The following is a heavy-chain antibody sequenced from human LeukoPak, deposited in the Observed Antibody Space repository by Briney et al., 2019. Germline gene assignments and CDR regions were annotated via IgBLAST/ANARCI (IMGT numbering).Heavy chain of an antibody. CDR1: GGSFSDYS. V-gene: IGHV4-34*01. J-gene: IGHJ4*02. Sequence: SETLSLTCAVYGGSFSDYSWRWTRQPPGKGLEWIGEINPSGSTNYNPSLKSRVTISVDTSKNQFSLKLSSVTAADTAVYYCASERNGGFDYWGQGTLVTVSS. CDR3: ASERNGGFDY. D-gene: IGHD4-23*01. CDR2: INPSGST.